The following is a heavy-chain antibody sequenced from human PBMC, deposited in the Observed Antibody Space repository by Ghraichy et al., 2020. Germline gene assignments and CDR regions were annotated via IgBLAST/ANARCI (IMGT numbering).Heavy chain of an antibody. CDR3: AKERDTSGYYSFRGDYYGMDV. J-gene: IGHJ6*02. D-gene: IGHD3-3*01. V-gene: IGHV3-30*18. CDR2: TSYDGSNK. CDR1: GFTFSRYG. Sequence: GGSQRLSCATSGFTFSRYGMHWVRQAPGEGLEWVAVTSYDGSNKNYADSVKGRFTISRDNSKNTLYLQINSLRAEDTAVYYCAKERDTSGYYSFRGDYYGMDVWGQGNTVTVSS.